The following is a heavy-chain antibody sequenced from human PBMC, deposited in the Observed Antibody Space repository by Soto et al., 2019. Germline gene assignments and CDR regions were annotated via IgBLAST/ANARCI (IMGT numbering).Heavy chain of an antibody. V-gene: IGHV3-74*01. CDR2: INSDGSST. J-gene: IGHJ4*02. CDR1: GFTFSSYW. Sequence: EVQLVESGGGLVQPWGSLRLSCAASGFTFSSYWMHWVRQAPGKGLVWVSRINSDGSSTSYADSVKGRFTISRDNAKNTLYLQMTSLRAEDTAVYYCVRTSLVVAAATREDYWGQGTLGTVSS. D-gene: IGHD2-15*01. CDR3: VRTSLVVAAATREDY.